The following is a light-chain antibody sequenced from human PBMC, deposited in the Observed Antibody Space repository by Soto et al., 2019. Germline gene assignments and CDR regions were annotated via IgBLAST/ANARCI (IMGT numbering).Light chain of an antibody. CDR3: QQYNNWPPT. Sequence: ETVLTQSPATLSVSPGDRATLSCRASQSVITNLGWYQQRPGQAPRLLISGASTRATGIPARFSGSGSGTEFTLTISSLQSEDFALYYCQQYNNWPPTFGQGTKVEI. CDR2: GAS. J-gene: IGKJ1*01. V-gene: IGKV3-15*01. CDR1: QSVITN.